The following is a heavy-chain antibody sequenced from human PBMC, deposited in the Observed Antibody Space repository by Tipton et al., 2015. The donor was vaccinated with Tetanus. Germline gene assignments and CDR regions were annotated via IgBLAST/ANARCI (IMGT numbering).Heavy chain of an antibody. V-gene: IGHV4-34*01. D-gene: IGHD2-8*02. CDR3: ARATSTGPAYNWFDP. CDR2: IYYSGTT. Sequence: TLSLTCAVYGASFSDYYWSWIRQAPGKGLEWIGEIYYSGTTNYNPTLKSRVTISIDRSKNQLSLKLTSVTAADTAVYYCARATSTGPAYNWFDPWGQGTLVTVSS. J-gene: IGHJ5*02. CDR1: GASFSDYY.